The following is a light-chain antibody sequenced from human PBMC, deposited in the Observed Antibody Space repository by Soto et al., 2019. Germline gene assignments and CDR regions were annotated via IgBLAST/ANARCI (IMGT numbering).Light chain of an antibody. CDR1: QSVSSN. CDR3: QQRSNWLT. CDR2: DAS. J-gene: IGKJ4*01. V-gene: IGKV3-11*01. Sequence: EIVMTQSLATLSLSPEERATLSCRASQSVSSNLAWYQQKPGQAPRLLIYDASNRATGIPARFSGSGSGTDFTLTISSLEPEDFAVYYCQQRSNWLTFGGGTKVDIK.